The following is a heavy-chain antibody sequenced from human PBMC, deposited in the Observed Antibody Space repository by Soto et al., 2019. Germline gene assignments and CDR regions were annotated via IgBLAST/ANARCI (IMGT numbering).Heavy chain of an antibody. CDR2: ISGSGGST. CDR3: AKDPRKTVTTANWFDP. D-gene: IGHD4-4*01. J-gene: IGHJ5*02. V-gene: IGHV3-23*01. CDR1: RFTFSSYA. Sequence: PGGSLRLSCAASRFTFSSYAMSWVRQAPGKGLEWVSAISGSGGSTYFADSVKGRFTISRDNSKNTLYLQMNSLRAEDTAVYYCAKDPRKTVTTANWFDPWGQGTLVTVSS.